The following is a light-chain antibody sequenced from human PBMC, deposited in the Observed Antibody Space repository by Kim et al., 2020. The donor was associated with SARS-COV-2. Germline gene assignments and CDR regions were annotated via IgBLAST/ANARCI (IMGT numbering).Light chain of an antibody. CDR1: QSISTY. CDR2: AAS. J-gene: IGKJ4*01. V-gene: IGKV1-39*01. Sequence: SASVGDRGTITCRTSQSISTYLNWYQHKPGKAPKLLIYAASTLESGVPSRFSGSGSETDFTLTIDSLQPEDFATYYCQLSYTTPAFGGGTKVDIK. CDR3: QLSYTTPA.